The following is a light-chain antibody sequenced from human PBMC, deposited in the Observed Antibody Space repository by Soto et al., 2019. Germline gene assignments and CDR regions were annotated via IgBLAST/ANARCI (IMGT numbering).Light chain of an antibody. J-gene: IGKJ4*01. CDR3: QHGYSTPLT. CDR2: AAS. V-gene: IGKV1-39*01. Sequence: DIQMTQSPSSLSASVGYRFTITCRAGQTISGYLHWYQQKPGKAPNLLIYAASTLQSGVPSRFSGSGSGTDFTLTISSLQPEDFATYFCQHGYSTPLTFGGGTTVDIK. CDR1: QTISGY.